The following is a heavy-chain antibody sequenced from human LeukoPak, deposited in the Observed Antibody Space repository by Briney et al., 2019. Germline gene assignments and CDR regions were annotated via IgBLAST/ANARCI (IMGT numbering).Heavy chain of an antibody. Sequence: SSETLSLTCAVSGVSISPYYWAWIRQPPGKGLEWIGYIHTSGSNNQYPSLKSRVTISVDKSKNHFSLRLTSVTAADTAVYYCARLSAAVHLGAFDLWGQGTMVTVSS. CDR1: GVSISPYY. D-gene: IGHD3-3*01. J-gene: IGHJ3*01. V-gene: IGHV4-4*09. CDR3: ARLSAAVHLGAFDL. CDR2: IHTSGSN.